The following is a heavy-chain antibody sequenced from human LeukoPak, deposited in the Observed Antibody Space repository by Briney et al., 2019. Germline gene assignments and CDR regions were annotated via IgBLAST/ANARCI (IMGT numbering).Heavy chain of an antibody. J-gene: IGHJ4*02. V-gene: IGHV4-34*01. CDR3: ARGYGDFRVEGRYFYS. Sequence: KPSETLSLTCTVSGGSISSYYWSWIRQPPWKGLEWIEEINHSGSTNYNPSLKSRVTISVDTSKNQLSLKLSSVTAADTAVYYCARGYGDFRVEGRYFYSWGQGTLVTVSS. CDR1: GGSISSYY. D-gene: IGHD4-17*01. CDR2: INHSGST.